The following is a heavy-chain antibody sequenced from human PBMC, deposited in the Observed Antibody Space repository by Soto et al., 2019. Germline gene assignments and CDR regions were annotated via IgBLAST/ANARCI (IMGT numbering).Heavy chain of an antibody. CDR2: IYNRGSP. V-gene: IGHV4-61*05. CDR1: GGSISSSSYY. Sequence: QLQLQESGSGLVKPSETLSLTCTVSGGSISSSSYYWGWIRQPPGKGLEWIGYIYNRGSPNYNTSLKRRVTISLDTSKNQFSLKLSSVTAADTAVYYCARCPDAGAWWFDPWGQGTLVTVSS. J-gene: IGHJ5*02. D-gene: IGHD7-27*01. CDR3: ARCPDAGAWWFDP.